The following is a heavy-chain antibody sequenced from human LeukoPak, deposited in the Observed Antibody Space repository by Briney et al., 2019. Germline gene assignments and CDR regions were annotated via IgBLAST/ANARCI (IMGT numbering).Heavy chain of an antibody. V-gene: IGHV3-15*01. CDR2: ITNEADGGAT. J-gene: IGHJ4*02. D-gene: IGHD1-14*01. Sequence: GGSLRLSCAVSGFPFNNAWMGWVRQAPGKGLEWVGRITNEADGGATDYAAPVKGRITISRDDSKNTLYLQMNSLKTEDTALYYCTTYLTTRGQGTLVTVSS. CDR1: GFPFNNAW. CDR3: TTYLTT.